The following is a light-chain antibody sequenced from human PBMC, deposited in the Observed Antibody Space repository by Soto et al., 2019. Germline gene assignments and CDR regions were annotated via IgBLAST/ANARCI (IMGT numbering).Light chain of an antibody. J-gene: IGLJ1*01. Sequence: QSVLTQPASVSGSPGQSITISCTGTNSDVGGYNYVSWYQQHPGKAPKLMIYEVSNRPSGVSNRFSGSKSGNTASLTISGLQAEDEADYYCCSYAGSNTYVFGTGTKLTVL. CDR1: NSDVGGYNY. V-gene: IGLV2-23*02. CDR2: EVS. CDR3: CSYAGSNTYV.